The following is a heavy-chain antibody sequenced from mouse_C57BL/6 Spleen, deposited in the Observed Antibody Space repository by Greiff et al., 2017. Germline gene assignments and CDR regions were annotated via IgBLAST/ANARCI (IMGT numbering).Heavy chain of an antibody. Sequence: QVHVKQSGAELARPGASVKMSCKASGYTFTSYTMHWVKQRPGQGLEWIGYINPSSGYTKYNQKFKDKATLTADKSSSTAYMQLSSLTSEDSAVYYCAREPYCYGSSYDAMDYWGQGTSVTVSS. CDR2: INPSSGYT. D-gene: IGHD1-1*01. CDR3: AREPYCYGSSYDAMDY. CDR1: GYTFTSYT. V-gene: IGHV1-4*01. J-gene: IGHJ4*01.